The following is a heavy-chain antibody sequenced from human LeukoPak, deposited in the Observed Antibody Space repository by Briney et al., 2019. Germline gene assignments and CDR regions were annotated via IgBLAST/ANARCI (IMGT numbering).Heavy chain of an antibody. Sequence: PGGSLRLSCAASGFTFSSYAMSWVRQAPGKGLEWVSAISGSGGSTYYADSVKGRFTISRDNSKNTLYLQMNGLRAEDTAVYYCAKRYCSSTSCYNYYFDYWGQGTLVTVSS. CDR2: ISGSGGST. CDR3: AKRYCSSTSCYNYYFDY. V-gene: IGHV3-23*01. J-gene: IGHJ4*02. CDR1: GFTFSSYA. D-gene: IGHD2-2*01.